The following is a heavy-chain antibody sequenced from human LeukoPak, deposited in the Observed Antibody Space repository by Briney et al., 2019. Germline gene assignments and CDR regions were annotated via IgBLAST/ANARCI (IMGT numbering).Heavy chain of an antibody. CDR2: ISGSGGSI. CDR3: TRELTTVTTDFDY. V-gene: IGHV3-23*01. D-gene: IGHD4-17*01. J-gene: IGHJ4*02. CDR1: GFTFSSYA. Sequence: GGSLRLSCAASGFTFSSYAMSWVRQAPGKGLEWVSAISGSGGSIYYADSVKGRFTISRDNSKNTLYLQMNSLKTEDTAVYYCTRELTTVTTDFDYWGQGTLVTVSS.